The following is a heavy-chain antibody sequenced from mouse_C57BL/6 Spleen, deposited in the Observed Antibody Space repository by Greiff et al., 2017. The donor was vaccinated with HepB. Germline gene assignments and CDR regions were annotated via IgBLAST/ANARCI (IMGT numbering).Heavy chain of an antibody. Sequence: QVQLQQSGAELVRPGTSVKVSCKASGYAFTNYLIEWVKQRPGQGLEWIGVINPGSGGTNYNEKFKGKATLTADKSSSTAYMQLSSLTSEDSAVYFCARNDGSSFFAYWGQGTLVTVSA. CDR3: ARNDGSSFFAY. D-gene: IGHD1-1*01. CDR1: GYAFTNYL. J-gene: IGHJ3*01. V-gene: IGHV1-54*01. CDR2: INPGSGGT.